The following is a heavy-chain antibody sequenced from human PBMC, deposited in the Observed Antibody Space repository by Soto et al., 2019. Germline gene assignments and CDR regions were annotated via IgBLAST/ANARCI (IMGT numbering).Heavy chain of an antibody. Sequence: SETLSLTCAVYGGSFSGYYWSWIRQPPGKGLEWIGEINHSGSTNYSPSLKSRVTISVDTSKNQFSLKLSSVTAADTAVYYCARGLKAYSSSWYSYYYYMDVWGKGTTVTVSS. CDR2: INHSGST. CDR3: ARGLKAYSSSWYSYYYYMDV. CDR1: GGSFSGYY. D-gene: IGHD6-13*01. V-gene: IGHV4-34*01. J-gene: IGHJ6*03.